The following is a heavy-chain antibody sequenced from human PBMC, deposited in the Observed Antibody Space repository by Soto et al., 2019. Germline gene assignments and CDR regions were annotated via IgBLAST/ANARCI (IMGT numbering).Heavy chain of an antibody. Sequence: GGSLRLSCAASGFSFSSYGMHGVRQDPGKGLEWVAVISYDGNIEFYRDSVKGRFTISRDNSKNTLYLQMSSLRPEDTGVYYCAKEYNYGYWFFDYWGQGTLVTVSS. J-gene: IGHJ4*02. CDR3: AKEYNYGYWFFDY. D-gene: IGHD5-18*01. V-gene: IGHV3-30*18. CDR2: ISYDGNIE. CDR1: GFSFSSYG.